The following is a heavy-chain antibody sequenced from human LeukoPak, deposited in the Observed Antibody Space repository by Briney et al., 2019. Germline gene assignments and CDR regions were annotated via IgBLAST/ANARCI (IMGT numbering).Heavy chain of an antibody. CDR1: GFTFSSYA. J-gene: IGHJ4*02. CDR3: ARDGYDNSGTSLGFDS. V-gene: IGHV3-30*04. D-gene: IGHD3-22*01. CDR2: ISHDGSNK. Sequence: PGGSLRLSCAASGFTFSSYAMNWVRQAPGKGLEGVAGISHDGSNKYYPDSVKGRFTVSRDNSKNTLFLQMNSLRAEDTAVYYCARDGYDNSGTSLGFDSWGQGTLVTVSS.